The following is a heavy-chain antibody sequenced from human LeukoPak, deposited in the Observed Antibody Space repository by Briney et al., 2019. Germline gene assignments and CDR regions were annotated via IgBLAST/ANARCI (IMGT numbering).Heavy chain of an antibody. CDR2: MPYCGST. V-gene: IGHV4-59*01. Sequence: SETLSLTCTVSGGSISSYYWSWIRQPPGKGLEWIGYMPYCGSTNYNPSLKSRVTMSIDTSKNQFSLKLNSVTAADTAVYYCAGGNQLLNWLDPWGQGTLVTVSS. CDR1: GGSISSYY. CDR3: AGGNQLLNWLDP. D-gene: IGHD2-2*01. J-gene: IGHJ5*02.